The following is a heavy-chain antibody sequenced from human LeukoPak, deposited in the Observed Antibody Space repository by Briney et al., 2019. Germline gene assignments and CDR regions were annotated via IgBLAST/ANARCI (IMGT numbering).Heavy chain of an antibody. CDR1: GGSFSDYY. J-gene: IGHJ4*02. CDR2: INHSGST. Sequence: SETLSLTCAVYGGSFSDYYWSWIRQPPGKGLEWIGEINHSGSTNYNPSLKSRVTILVDTSKNQFSLKLSSVTAADTAVYYCARGLTSMPPGGYWGQRTLVTVSS. V-gene: IGHV4-34*01. D-gene: IGHD2/OR15-2a*01. CDR3: ARGLTSMPPGGY.